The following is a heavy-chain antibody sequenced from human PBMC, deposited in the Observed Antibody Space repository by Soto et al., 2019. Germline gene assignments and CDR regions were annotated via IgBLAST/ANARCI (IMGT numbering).Heavy chain of an antibody. V-gene: IGHV4-34*01. CDR2: INHSGST. CDR1: GGSFSGYY. J-gene: IGHJ4*02. D-gene: IGHD3-22*01. Sequence: SETLSLTCAVYGGSFSGYYWSWIRQPPGKGLEWIGEINHSGSTNYNPSLKSRVTISVDTSKNQFSLKLSSVTAADTAVYYCARRRYYDSSGYYSRVFAYRGQRTLVTVSS. CDR3: ARRRYYDSSGYYSRVFAY.